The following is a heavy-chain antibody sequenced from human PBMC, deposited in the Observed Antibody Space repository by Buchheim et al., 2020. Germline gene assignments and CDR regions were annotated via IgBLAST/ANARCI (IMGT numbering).Heavy chain of an antibody. Sequence: EVQLLESGGGLVQPGGSLRLSCAASGFTFSNYAMTWVRQAPGKGLEWVSTLSGSSGNTYYADSVKGRFTISRDNSKNTLYLRMNSLRAEDTAVYFCAKDLLAYCGGDCSSMAAYDMDVWGQGTT. CDR1: GFTFSNYA. J-gene: IGHJ6*02. CDR2: LSGSSGNT. V-gene: IGHV3-23*01. D-gene: IGHD2-21*01. CDR3: AKDLLAYCGGDCSSMAAYDMDV.